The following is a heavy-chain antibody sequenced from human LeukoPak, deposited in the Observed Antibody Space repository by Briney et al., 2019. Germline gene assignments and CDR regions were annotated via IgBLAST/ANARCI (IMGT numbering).Heavy chain of an antibody. CDR1: GFTFSSYW. J-gene: IGHJ4*02. Sequence: GGSLRLSCAASGFTFSSYWMSWVRQAPGKGLEWVANIKQDGSEKYYVDSVKGRFTISRDNAKNSLYLQMNSLRDEDTAVYYCAREHRGSSSLSFDYWGQGILVTVSS. D-gene: IGHD1-26*01. V-gene: IGHV3-7*01. CDR2: IKQDGSEK. CDR3: AREHRGSSSLSFDY.